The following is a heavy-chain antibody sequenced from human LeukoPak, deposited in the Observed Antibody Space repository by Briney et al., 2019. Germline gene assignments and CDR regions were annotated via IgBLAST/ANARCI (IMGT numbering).Heavy chain of an antibody. V-gene: IGHV4-38-2*01. Sequence: SETLSLTCAVSGYSVSDMYFWGWIRRPPGKGLEWIGSVYHSGTSRYNSSLKSRITMSVDSSKNVFSLNLKSVTAADTAVYYCARVGGGYELRGLDYWGQGILVIVSS. CDR1: GYSVSDMYF. J-gene: IGHJ4*02. D-gene: IGHD1-26*01. CDR2: VYHSGTS. CDR3: ARVGGGYELRGLDY.